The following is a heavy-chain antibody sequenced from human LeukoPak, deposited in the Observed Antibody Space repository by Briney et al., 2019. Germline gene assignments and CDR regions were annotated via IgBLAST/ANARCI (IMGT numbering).Heavy chain of an antibody. CDR3: ARDPSYDYPPYYFDY. Sequence: GGSLRLSCAAPGFTFSSYWMSWVRQAPGKGLEWVANIKQDGSEKYYVDSVKGRFTISRDNAKNSLYLQMNSLRAEDTAVYYCARDPSYDYPPYYFDYWGQGTLVTVSS. CDR2: IKQDGSEK. V-gene: IGHV3-7*01. D-gene: IGHD3-16*01. CDR1: GFTFSSYW. J-gene: IGHJ4*02.